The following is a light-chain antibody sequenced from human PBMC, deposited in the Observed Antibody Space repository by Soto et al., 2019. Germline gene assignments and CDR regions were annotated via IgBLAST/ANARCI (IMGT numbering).Light chain of an antibody. CDR3: QQYDSSPRT. V-gene: IGKV3-20*01. CDR2: GAS. Sequence: EIVLTQSPCTLSLSPGERATLSCRASQSVSTRSLAWYQQKPGQAPRLLIYGASSRAAHIPDRFSGSGSGTDFTLTINRLEPEDFAVYYCQQYDSSPRTFGQGTKVE. J-gene: IGKJ1*01. CDR1: QSVSTRS.